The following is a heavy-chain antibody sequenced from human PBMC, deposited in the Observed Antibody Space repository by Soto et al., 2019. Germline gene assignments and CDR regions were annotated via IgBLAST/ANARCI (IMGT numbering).Heavy chain of an antibody. CDR1: GFSLSTSGVG. D-gene: IGHD6-13*01. Sequence: QITLKESGPPLVKPTQTLTLTCTFSGFSLSTSGVGVGWIRQPPGKALEWLAVIYWNDDKRYSPSLESRLTITKDTSKNQVVLTMTNMDPVDTATYYCAHRRFFARSSSWYVNWFDPWGQVTLVTVSS. CDR3: AHRRFFARSSSWYVNWFDP. V-gene: IGHV2-5*01. J-gene: IGHJ5*02. CDR2: IYWNDDK.